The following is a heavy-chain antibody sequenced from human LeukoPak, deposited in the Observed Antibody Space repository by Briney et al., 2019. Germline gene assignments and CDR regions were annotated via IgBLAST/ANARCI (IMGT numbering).Heavy chain of an antibody. V-gene: IGHV3-30*02. D-gene: IGHD2-15*01. Sequence: GGSLRLSCAASGFTFSSYGMHGVRQAPGKGLEGVAFIRYDGSNKYCADCVKGRFTISRDNSKNTLYLQMNSLRAEDTAVYYCAKALGYCSGGSCPSDYWGQGTLVTVSS. J-gene: IGHJ4*02. CDR1: GFTFSSYG. CDR2: IRYDGSNK. CDR3: AKALGYCSGGSCPSDY.